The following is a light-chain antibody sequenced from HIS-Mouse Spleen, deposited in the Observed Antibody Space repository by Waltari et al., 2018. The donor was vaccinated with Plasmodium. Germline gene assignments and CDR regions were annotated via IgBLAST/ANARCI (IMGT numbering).Light chain of an antibody. CDR3: QQYNNWSFT. Sequence: EIVMKQSQATLSVSPGERATLSCRASQSVSSNLAWYQQKPGQAPRLLIYGASTRATGIPARFSCSGSGTEFTLTISSLQSEDFAVYYFQQYNNWSFTFGPGTKVDIK. J-gene: IGKJ3*01. CDR2: GAS. V-gene: IGKV3-15*01. CDR1: QSVSSN.